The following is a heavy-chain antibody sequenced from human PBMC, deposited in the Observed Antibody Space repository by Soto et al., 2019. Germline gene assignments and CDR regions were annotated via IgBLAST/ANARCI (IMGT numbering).Heavy chain of an antibody. CDR3: ARRLYGDYDY. J-gene: IGHJ4*02. V-gene: IGHV1-18*01. CDR1: GYSFTTSG. D-gene: IGHD4-17*01. CDR2: ISTYNGNT. Sequence: QAQLVQSGAEVKEPGASVKVSCKASGYSFTTSGITWVRQAPGQGLEWMGWISTYNGNTNYAQKLQDRVTLTTDTSTSTAFMVLRSLRSDETAVYYCARRLYGDYDYWGQGTLVTVSS.